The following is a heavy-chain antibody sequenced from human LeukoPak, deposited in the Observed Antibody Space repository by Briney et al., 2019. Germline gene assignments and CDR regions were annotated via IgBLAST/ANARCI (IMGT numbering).Heavy chain of an antibody. Sequence: ASVKVSCKASGYTFTGYYMHWVRQAPGQGLEWMGWINPNSGGTNYAQKFQGWVTMTRDTSISTAYMELSSLRSEDTAVYYCARGATTAPTYYYYYYMDVWGKGTTVTVSS. D-gene: IGHD1-26*01. V-gene: IGHV1-2*04. CDR1: GYTFTGYY. CDR2: INPNSGGT. J-gene: IGHJ6*03. CDR3: ARGATTAPTYYYYYYMDV.